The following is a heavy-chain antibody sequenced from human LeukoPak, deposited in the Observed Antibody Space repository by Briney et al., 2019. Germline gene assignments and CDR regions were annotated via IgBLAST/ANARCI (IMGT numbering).Heavy chain of an antibody. J-gene: IGHJ5*02. Sequence: SVKVSCKASGGTFSSYAISWVRQAPGQGLEWMGGIIPIFGTANYAQKFQGRVTITADESTSTAYMELRSLRSDDTAVYYCARHSSGYCDHWGQGTLVTVSS. CDR1: GGTFSSYA. CDR2: IIPIFGTA. D-gene: IGHD3-22*01. CDR3: ARHSSGYCDH. V-gene: IGHV1-69*13.